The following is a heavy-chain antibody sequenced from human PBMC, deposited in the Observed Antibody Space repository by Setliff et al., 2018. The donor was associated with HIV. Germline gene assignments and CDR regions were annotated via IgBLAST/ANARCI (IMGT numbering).Heavy chain of an antibody. Sequence: SLKISCAASGFTFSSYWMHWVRRGPGRGLEWVSRIGRDGTVANYADSVKGRFTISRDNAKNSMDLQMNSLRAEDTAIYYCARKLRPGHGVDVWGQGTTVTVSS. CDR3: ARKLRPGHGVDV. CDR1: GFTFSSYW. J-gene: IGHJ6*02. V-gene: IGHV3-74*01. CDR2: IGRDGTVA. D-gene: IGHD3-10*01.